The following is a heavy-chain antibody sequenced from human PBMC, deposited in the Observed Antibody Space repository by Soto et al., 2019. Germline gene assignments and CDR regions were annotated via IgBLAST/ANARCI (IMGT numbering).Heavy chain of an antibody. CDR2: ISPGIDIR. CDR1: GGTFSTYT. D-gene: IGHD2-15*01. V-gene: IGHV1-69*02. J-gene: IGHJ4*02. CDR3: AVGMCFGGSCDLDV. Sequence: QVQLVQSGAEVKKPGSSVKVSCKASGGTFSTYTLYWVPQAPGQGLEWMGRISPGIDIRDYAQKFQGRVTITADESTSTVYMQLSTLLSEDTAFYYCAVGMCFGGSCDLDVWGQGTLVTVSS.